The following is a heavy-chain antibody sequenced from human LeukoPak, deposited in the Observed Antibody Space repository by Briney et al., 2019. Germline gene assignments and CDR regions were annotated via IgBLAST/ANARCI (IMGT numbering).Heavy chain of an antibody. CDR1: GFTFSDYY. CDR3: AREKVVVAAMGYYYYGMDV. D-gene: IGHD2-15*01. CDR2: ISSSGSTI. J-gene: IGHJ6*02. Sequence: GGSLRLSCAASGFTFSDYYMSWIHQAPGKGLEWVSYISSSGSTIYYADSVKGRFTISRDNAKNSLYLQMNSLRAEDTAVYYCAREKVVVAAMGYYYYGMDVWGQGTTVTVSS. V-gene: IGHV3-11*04.